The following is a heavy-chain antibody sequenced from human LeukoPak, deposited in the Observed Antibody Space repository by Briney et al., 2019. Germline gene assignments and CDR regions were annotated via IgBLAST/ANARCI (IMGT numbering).Heavy chain of an antibody. D-gene: IGHD3-3*01. CDR1: GYSFTSYW. J-gene: IGHJ6*02. Sequence: GESLKISCKGSGYSFTSYWIGWVRQMPGKGLEWMGIIYPGDSDTRYSPSFQGQVTISADKSISTAYLQWSSLKASDAAMYYCARVGYYDFWSYYYYGMDVWGQGATVTVSS. V-gene: IGHV5-51*01. CDR2: IYPGDSDT. CDR3: ARVGYYDFWSYYYYGMDV.